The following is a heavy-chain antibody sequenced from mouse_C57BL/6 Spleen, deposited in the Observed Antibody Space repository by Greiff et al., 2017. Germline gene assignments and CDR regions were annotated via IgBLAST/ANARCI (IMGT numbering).Heavy chain of an antibody. CDR1: GYTFTSYW. CDR2: IDPNSGGT. J-gene: IGHJ2*01. Sequence: VQLQQPGAELVKPGASVKLSCKASGYTFTSYWMHWVKQRPGRGLEWIGRIDPNSGGTKYNEKFQSKATLTVDKPASTAYMQLSRLTTEDSAVYYGANTYYYDYDFGYFDYWGQGTTLTVSS. V-gene: IGHV1-72*01. D-gene: IGHD2-4*01. CDR3: ANTYYYDYDFGYFDY.